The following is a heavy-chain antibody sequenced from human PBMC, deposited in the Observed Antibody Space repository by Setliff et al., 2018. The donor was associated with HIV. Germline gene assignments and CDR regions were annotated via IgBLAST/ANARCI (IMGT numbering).Heavy chain of an antibody. J-gene: IGHJ6*04. D-gene: IGHD1-26*01. Sequence: ASVKVSCKASGYTFTSYDINWVRQAPGQSLEWMGWINAGYGNTKYSQKFQGRVTITRDASASTAYMELSSLRSEDTAVYYCASAIVGLGYNFFSVDVWGKGTTVTVSS. CDR3: ASAIVGLGYNFFSVDV. CDR1: GYTFTSYD. V-gene: IGHV1-3*01. CDR2: INAGYGNT.